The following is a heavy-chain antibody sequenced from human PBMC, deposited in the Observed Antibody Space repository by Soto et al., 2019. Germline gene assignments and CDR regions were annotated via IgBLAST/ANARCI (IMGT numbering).Heavy chain of an antibody. CDR2: INAGNGNT. V-gene: IGHV1-3*01. CDR3: ARLGYCSGGSCYSFDY. D-gene: IGHD2-15*01. CDR1: GYTFTSYA. J-gene: IGHJ4*02. Sequence: ASVKVSCKASGYTFTSYAMHWVRQAPGQRLEWMGWINAGNGNTKYSQKFQGRVTITRDTSASTAYMELSSLRSEDTAVYYCARLGYCSGGSCYSFDYWGQGTLVTVS.